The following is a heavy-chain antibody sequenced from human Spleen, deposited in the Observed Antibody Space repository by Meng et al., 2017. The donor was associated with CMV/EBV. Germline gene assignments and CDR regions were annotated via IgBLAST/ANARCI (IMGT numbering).Heavy chain of an antibody. J-gene: IGHJ4*02. D-gene: IGHD3-22*01. CDR1: GLTFSSYW. Sequence: GGALRLSCAASGLTFSSYWVSWVRQDPGKGVEWVTFIRFDGSSQYYADSVKARFTISRDNSRNKLYLQMNSLRPEHTAVYYCARSYDSSGSYYGASDYLGQGPLVTVSS. V-gene: IGHV3-30*02. CDR3: ARSYDSSGSYYGASDY. CDR2: IRFDGSSQ.